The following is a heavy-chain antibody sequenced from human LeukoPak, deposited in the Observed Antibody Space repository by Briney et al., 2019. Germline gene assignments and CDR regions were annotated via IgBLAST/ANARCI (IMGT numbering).Heavy chain of an antibody. CDR1: GGSISITTYY. J-gene: IGHJ6*02. V-gene: IGHV4-39*01. Sequence: SETLSLTCTVSGGSISITTYYWGWIRQPPGKGLEWIGTIYFSGSTYYNPSLKRRVTISVDTSKNQFSLTMSSVTAADTAVYYRANLGYYNYGMDVWGQGTTVTVSS. CDR3: ANLGYYNYGMDV. CDR2: IYFSGST.